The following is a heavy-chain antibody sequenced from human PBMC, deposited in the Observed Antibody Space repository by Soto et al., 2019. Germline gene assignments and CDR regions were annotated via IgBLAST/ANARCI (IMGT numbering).Heavy chain of an antibody. CDR3: AGGSLWFGELSGWFDP. Sequence: QVQLVESGGGVVQPGRSLRLSCAASGFTFSSYGMHWVRQAPGKGLEWVAVIWYDGSNKYYADSVKGRFTISRDNSKNTLYLQMNSLRAEDTAVYYCAGGSLWFGELSGWFDPWGQGTLVTVSS. CDR2: IWYDGSNK. CDR1: GFTFSSYG. V-gene: IGHV3-33*01. D-gene: IGHD3-10*01. J-gene: IGHJ5*02.